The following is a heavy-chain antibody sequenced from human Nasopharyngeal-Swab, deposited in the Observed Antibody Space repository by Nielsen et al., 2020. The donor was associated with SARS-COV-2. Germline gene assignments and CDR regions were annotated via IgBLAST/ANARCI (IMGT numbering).Heavy chain of an antibody. CDR3: ARHGSVVVPVDAFDI. D-gene: IGHD2-2*01. Sequence: SETLSLTCAVSGYSISSGYYWGWIRQPPGKGLEWIGSIYRSGSTYYNPSLKSRVTISVDTSKNQFSLKLSSVTAADTAVYYCARHGSVVVPVDAFDIWGQGTMVTVSS. V-gene: IGHV4-38-2*01. J-gene: IGHJ3*02. CDR1: GYSISSGYY. CDR2: IYRSGST.